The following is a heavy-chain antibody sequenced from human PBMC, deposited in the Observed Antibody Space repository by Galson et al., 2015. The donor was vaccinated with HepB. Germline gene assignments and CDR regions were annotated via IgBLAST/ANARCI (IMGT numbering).Heavy chain of an antibody. J-gene: IGHJ6*03. CDR3: AREPRHPTNIVVVPGAPEGGYYYSYMDV. CDR2: IYYTGST. V-gene: IGHV4-61*01. CDR1: GGSVSSGSYY. Sequence: SETLSLTCTVSGGSVSSGSYYWSWIRQPPGKGLEWIGYIYYTGSTNYNPSLKSRVTISVDKSKNQFSLKLRSVTAADTAMYYCAREPRHPTNIVVVPGAPEGGYYYSYMDVWGKGTTVTVSS. D-gene: IGHD2-2*01.